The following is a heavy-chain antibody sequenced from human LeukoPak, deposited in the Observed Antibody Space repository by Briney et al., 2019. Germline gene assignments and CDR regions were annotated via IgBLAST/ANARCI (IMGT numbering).Heavy chain of an antibody. D-gene: IGHD3-9*01. Sequence: PSETLSLTCTVSGGSIRSGSYHWSWIRQSAGKGLEWIGYNYYSGSTYYNPSLKSRVTISVDPSKNQFSLKLSSVTAADTAVYYCASRYDIGAWGQGTLVTVSS. J-gene: IGHJ4*02. V-gene: IGHV4-61*10. CDR1: GGSIRSGSYH. CDR3: ASRYDIGA. CDR2: NYYSGST.